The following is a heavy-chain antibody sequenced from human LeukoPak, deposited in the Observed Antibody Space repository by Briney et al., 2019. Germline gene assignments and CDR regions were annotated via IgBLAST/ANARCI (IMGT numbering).Heavy chain of an antibody. CDR1: GGSFSGYY. CDR3: ARDSSSWYRNYYYYYMDV. Sequence: SETLSLTCAVYGGSFSGYYWSWIRQPPGKGLEWIGEINHSGSTNYNPSLKSRVTISVDTSKNQFSLKLSSVTAADTAVYYCARDSSSWYRNYYYYYMDVWGKGTTVTVSS. V-gene: IGHV4-34*01. CDR2: INHSGST. J-gene: IGHJ6*03. D-gene: IGHD6-13*01.